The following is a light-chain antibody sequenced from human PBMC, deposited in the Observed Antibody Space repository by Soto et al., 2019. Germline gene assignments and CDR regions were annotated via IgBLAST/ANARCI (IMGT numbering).Light chain of an antibody. CDR2: EVN. V-gene: IGLV2-23*02. CDR1: SSDVGTYNL. J-gene: IGLJ2*01. CDR3: CSYAGSSTSV. Sequence: QAVVTQPASVSGSPGQSITISCTGASSDVGTYNLVSWYQQHPGNAPKLIIYEVNKRPSGVSSRFSGSKSGNTASLTISGLQAEDEADYYCCSYAGSSTSVFGGGTKLTVL.